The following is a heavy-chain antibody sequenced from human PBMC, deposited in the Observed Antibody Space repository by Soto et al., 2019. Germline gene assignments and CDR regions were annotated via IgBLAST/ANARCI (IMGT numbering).Heavy chain of an antibody. CDR1: GFTFSSYW. V-gene: IGHV3-74*01. J-gene: IGHJ3*02. Sequence: EVQLVESGGGLVQPAGSLRLSCAASGFTFSSYWMHWFRKAPGKGLVWVSRIKTDGTDTHYADSVKGRFTISRDNAKNTLYLQMNSLRGEDTAVYYCARPRTSDWAYDIWGQGTMVIVSS. D-gene: IGHD3-9*01. CDR2: IKTDGTDT. CDR3: ARPRTSDWAYDI.